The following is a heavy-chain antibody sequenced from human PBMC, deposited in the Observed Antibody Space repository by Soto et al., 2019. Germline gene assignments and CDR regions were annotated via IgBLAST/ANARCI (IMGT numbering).Heavy chain of an antibody. CDR1: GGTFSSYT. Sequence: QVQPVQSGAEVKKPGSSVKVSCKASGGTFSSYTITWVRQAPGQGLEWLGRIIPIFGVTNYAQKFQDRVTITADSSTTTAYMELSRLRSEDTAVYYCVRDWESTTQTWGFGDSWGQGTLVTVSS. J-gene: IGHJ4*02. CDR3: VRDWESTTQTWGFGDS. CDR2: IIPIFGVT. V-gene: IGHV1-69*08. D-gene: IGHD1-1*01.